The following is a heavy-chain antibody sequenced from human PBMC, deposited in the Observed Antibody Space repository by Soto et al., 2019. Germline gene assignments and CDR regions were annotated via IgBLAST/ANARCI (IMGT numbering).Heavy chain of an antibody. V-gene: IGHV3-30-3*01. CDR2: ISFDGTKK. CDR1: GFTFNNYA. J-gene: IGHJ6*02. D-gene: IGHD4-17*01. CDR3: AREDDYGYRYINYGLDV. Sequence: LRLSCAASGFTFNNYALHWVRQAPGKGLEWVAVISFDGTKKYYSDSVKGRFTISRDNLKNTLYLQMNNLRVEDAALYFCAREDDYGYRYINYGLDVWGQGTTVTVSS.